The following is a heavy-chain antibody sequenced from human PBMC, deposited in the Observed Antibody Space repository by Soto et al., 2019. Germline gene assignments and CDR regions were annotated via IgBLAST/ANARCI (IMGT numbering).Heavy chain of an antibody. J-gene: IGHJ5*02. CDR1: CAALSGGGYF. Sequence: PSETLSLTCTVSCAALSGGGYFYTWVRQPPGKGLEWLGYIYYSGGTNYNPSLKSRVTISLDKSKSQFSLRLISVTAADTAVYYCTREQSDDNYFDPWGQGTLVTVS. V-gene: IGHV4-61*08. D-gene: IGHD6-19*01. CDR2: IYYSGGT. CDR3: TREQSDDNYFDP.